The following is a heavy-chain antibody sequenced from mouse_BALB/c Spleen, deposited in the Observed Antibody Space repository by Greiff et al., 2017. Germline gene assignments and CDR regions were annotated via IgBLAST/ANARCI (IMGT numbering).Heavy chain of an antibody. Sequence: VQLKQPGTVLARPGASVKMSCKASGYTFTSYWMHWVKQRPGQGLEWIGAIYPGNSDTSYNQKFKVKAKLTAVTSTSTAYLELSSLTNEDSAVYDSTSYYGNSWFAYWGQGTLVTVSA. CDR2: IYPGNSDT. D-gene: IGHD2-1*01. J-gene: IGHJ3*01. CDR3: TSYYGNSWFAY. V-gene: IGHV1-5*01. CDR1: GYTFTSYW.